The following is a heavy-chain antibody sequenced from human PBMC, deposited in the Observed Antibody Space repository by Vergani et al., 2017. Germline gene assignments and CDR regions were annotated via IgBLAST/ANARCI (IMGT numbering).Heavy chain of an antibody. V-gene: IGHV3-30*18. CDR3: AKGPGDYSSSYDDMDV. CDR2: ISYDGSNK. Sequence: QVQLVESGGGVVQPGRSLRLSCAASGFTFSSYGMHWVRQAPGKGLEWVAVISYDGSNKYYADSVKGRFTISRDNSKNTLYLQMNSLRAEDTAVYYCAKGPGDYSSSYDDMDVWGKGTTVTVSS. J-gene: IGHJ6*03. D-gene: IGHD6-6*01. CDR1: GFTFSSYG.